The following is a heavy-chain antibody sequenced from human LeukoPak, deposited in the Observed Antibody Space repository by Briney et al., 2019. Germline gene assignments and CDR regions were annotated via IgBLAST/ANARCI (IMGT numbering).Heavy chain of an antibody. CDR3: ARGTYYFDY. CDR1: GFTFSSYD. Sequence: GGSLRLSCAASGFTFSSYDMNCVRQAPGKGLEWVSYISSSGGTIYYADSVKGRFTISRDNAKQSLYLQMNSLRAKDTAVYYCARGTYYFDYWGQGTLVTVSS. CDR2: ISSSGGTI. D-gene: IGHD3-10*01. V-gene: IGHV3-48*03. J-gene: IGHJ4*02.